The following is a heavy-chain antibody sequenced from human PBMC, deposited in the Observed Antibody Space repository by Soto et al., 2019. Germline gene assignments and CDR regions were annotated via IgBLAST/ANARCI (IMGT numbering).Heavy chain of an antibody. D-gene: IGHD6-13*01. V-gene: IGHV1-18*01. CDR2: ISAYNGNT. CDR1: GYTFTIYG. J-gene: IGHJ6*02. CDR3: ARGLYSSSWDYYYYNGLDV. Sequence: ASVKVSCKASGYTFTIYGISCVLRSPLQWREWMGWISAYNGNTNYAQKLQGRVTMTTDTSTSTAYMELRSLRSDDTAVYYCARGLYSSSWDYYYYNGLDVWGQGTTVTVSS.